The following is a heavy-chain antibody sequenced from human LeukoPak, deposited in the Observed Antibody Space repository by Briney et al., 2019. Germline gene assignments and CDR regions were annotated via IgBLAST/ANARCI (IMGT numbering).Heavy chain of an antibody. V-gene: IGHV4-34*01. CDR1: GGSISGYY. Sequence: SETLSLTCAAYGGSISGYYWSWIRQPPGKGLEWIGEINHSGSTNYNPSLKSRVTISVDTSKNQFSLKLSSVTAADTAVYYCARRAAQASFDYWGQGTLVTVSS. J-gene: IGHJ4*02. CDR2: INHSGST. CDR3: ARRAAQASFDY. D-gene: IGHD6-13*01.